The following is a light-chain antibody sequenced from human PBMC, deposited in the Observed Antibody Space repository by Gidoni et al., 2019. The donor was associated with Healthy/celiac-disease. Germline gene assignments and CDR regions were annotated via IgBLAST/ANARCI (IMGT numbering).Light chain of an antibody. Sequence: DIQMNKSPASRSASVGDRVTITCRASQSISSYLNWYQQKPGKAPKLLLYAASSFQSGVPSRFSGSGSGTDFTLTISILQPEDFATSCFQQSYSTPRLTFGGGTKVEIK. CDR3: QQSYSTPRLT. J-gene: IGKJ4*01. CDR2: AAS. CDR1: QSISSY. V-gene: IGKV1-39*01.